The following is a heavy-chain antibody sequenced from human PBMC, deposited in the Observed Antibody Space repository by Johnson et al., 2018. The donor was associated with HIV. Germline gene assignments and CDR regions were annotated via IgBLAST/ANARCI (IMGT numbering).Heavy chain of an antibody. J-gene: IGHJ3*02. D-gene: IGHD3-10*01. Sequence: QMLLVESGGGVVQPGTSLRLSCVASGFTFNSYAMHWVRQAPGKGLEWVSVIWYDGSNEYYADSVKGRFTISRDNSKNTRYLQMNSLRAEDTAVYYCAKGGITMAPDAFDIWGQGTMVTVSS. CDR2: IWYDGSNE. CDR3: AKGGITMAPDAFDI. V-gene: IGHV3-33*06. CDR1: GFTFNSYA.